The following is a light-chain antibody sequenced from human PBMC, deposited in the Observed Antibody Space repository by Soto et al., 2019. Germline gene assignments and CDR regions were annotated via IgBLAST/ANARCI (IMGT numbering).Light chain of an antibody. CDR1: SSDVGAYNY. CDR2: DVS. V-gene: IGLV2-14*01. CDR3: SSYTSATTDV. Sequence: QSVLTQPASVSGSPGQSITISCTGTSSDVGAYNYDSWYQQYPGEAPKVIIYDVSRRPAGVSNRFSGSKSGNTASLTISGLQTQDEADYYCSSYTSATTDVFGTGTKLTVL. J-gene: IGLJ1*01.